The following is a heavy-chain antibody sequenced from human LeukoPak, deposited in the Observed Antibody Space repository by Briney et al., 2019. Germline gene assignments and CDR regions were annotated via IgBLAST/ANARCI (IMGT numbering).Heavy chain of an antibody. D-gene: IGHD3-10*01. Sequence: SETLSLTCTVSGGSISSGGYYWSWIRQHPGKGLEWIGYIYYSGSTYYNPSLKSRVTISVDTSKNQFSLKLSSVTAADTAVYYCARRGYYGSGSYYTSIGVFDYWGQGTLVTVSS. CDR3: ARRGYYGSGSYYTSIGVFDY. J-gene: IGHJ4*02. CDR1: GGSISSGGYY. V-gene: IGHV4-31*03. CDR2: IYYSGST.